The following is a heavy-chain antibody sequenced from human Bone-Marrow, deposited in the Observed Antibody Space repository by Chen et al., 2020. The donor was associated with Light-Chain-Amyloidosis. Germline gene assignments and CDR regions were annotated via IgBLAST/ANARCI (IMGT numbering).Heavy chain of an antibody. Sequence: EVQLVESGGGAVQPGGSLRLSCAASGFIFSSQWMHWVCQAPGKGLVWVARISYDVSSRIYADSVKGRFTVSRDNVKNMLYLEMSSLRVEDTAVYYCASGWPRYLEEWGQGTLVTVSS. CDR1: GFIFSSQW. J-gene: IGHJ4*02. CDR2: ISYDVSSR. CDR3: ASGWPRYLEE. D-gene: IGHD6-19*01. V-gene: IGHV3-74*01.